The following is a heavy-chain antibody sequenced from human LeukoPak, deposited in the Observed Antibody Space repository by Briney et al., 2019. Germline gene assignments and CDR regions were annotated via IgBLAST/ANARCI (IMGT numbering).Heavy chain of an antibody. J-gene: IGHJ4*02. CDR1: GFTFSSYW. D-gene: IGHD6-19*01. V-gene: IGHV3-23*01. CDR2: ISGSGGST. CDR3: AKDRGQWLVRYFDY. Sequence: PGGSLRLSCAASGFTFSSYWMSWVRQAPGKGLEWVSAISGSGGSTYYADSVKGRFTISRDNSKNTLYLQMNSLRAEDTAVYYCAKDRGQWLVRYFDYWGQGTLVTVSS.